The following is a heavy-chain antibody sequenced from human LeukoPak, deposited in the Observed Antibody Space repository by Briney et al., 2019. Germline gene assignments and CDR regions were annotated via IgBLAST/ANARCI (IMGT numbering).Heavy chain of an antibody. CDR1: GFTFSNAW. D-gene: IGHD6-19*01. CDR2: IKSKTDGGTT. CDR3: TTGSSGWHRYGMDV. V-gene: IGHV3-15*07. J-gene: IGHJ6*02. Sequence: GGSLRLSCAASGFTFSNAWMNWVRQAPGKGLEWVGRIKSKTDGGTTDYAAPVKGRFTISRDDSKNTLYLQMNSLKTEDTAVYYCTTGSSGWHRYGMDVWGQGTTVTVSS.